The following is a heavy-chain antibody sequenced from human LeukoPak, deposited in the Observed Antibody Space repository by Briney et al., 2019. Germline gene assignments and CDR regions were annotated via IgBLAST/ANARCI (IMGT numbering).Heavy chain of an antibody. CDR1: GGTFSSYA. J-gene: IGHJ6*03. D-gene: IGHD2-2*01. CDR3: ARGYCSSTSCSPPDYYYYMDV. V-gene: IGHV1-69*13. CDR2: IIPIFGTA. Sequence: ASVKVSCKASGGTFSSYAISWVRQAPGQGLEWMGGIIPIFGTANYAQKFQGRVTITADESTSTAYMELSSLRSEDTAVYYCARGYCSSTSCSPPDYYYYMDVWGKGTTVTVSS.